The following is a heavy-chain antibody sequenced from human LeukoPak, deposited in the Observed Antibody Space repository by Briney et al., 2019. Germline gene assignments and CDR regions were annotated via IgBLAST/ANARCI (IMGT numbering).Heavy chain of an antibody. CDR3: ARDAYDSSGYYPYYYYGMDV. V-gene: IGHV1-69*13. J-gene: IGHJ6*02. Sequence: SVKVPCKASGGTFSSYAISWVRQAPGQGLEWMGGIIPIFGTANYAQKFQGRVTITADESTSTAYMELSSLRSEDTAVYYCARDAYDSSGYYPYYYYGMDVWGQGTTVTVSS. CDR2: IIPIFGTA. D-gene: IGHD3-22*01. CDR1: GGTFSSYA.